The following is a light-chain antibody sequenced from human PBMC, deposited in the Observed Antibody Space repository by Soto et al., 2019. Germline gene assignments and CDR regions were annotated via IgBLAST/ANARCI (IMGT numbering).Light chain of an antibody. CDR3: QQFSSPPFFP. CDR2: GAS. V-gene: IGKV3-20*01. J-gene: IGKJ2*01. CDR1: QSVSSSY. Sequence: EIVLTQSPGTLSLSPGERATLSCRASQSVSSSYLAWYQQKPGQAPRLLIYGASSRATGIPDRFSGSGSGTDFTLTISRLEPEDFAVYYCQQFSSPPFFPFGQGTKVEIK.